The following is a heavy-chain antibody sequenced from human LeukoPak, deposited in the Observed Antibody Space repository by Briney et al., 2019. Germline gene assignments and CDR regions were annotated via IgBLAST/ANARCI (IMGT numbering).Heavy chain of an antibody. Sequence: SQTLSLTCAVSGGSISSGGYSWSWIRQPPGKGLEWIGYIYHSGSTYYNPSLKSRVTISVDRSKNQFSLKLSSVTAADTAVYYCARDGGSSWTQNWFDPWGQGTLVTVSS. CDR3: ARDGGSSWTQNWFDP. V-gene: IGHV4-30-2*01. J-gene: IGHJ5*02. CDR1: GGSISSGGYS. D-gene: IGHD6-13*01. CDR2: IYHSGST.